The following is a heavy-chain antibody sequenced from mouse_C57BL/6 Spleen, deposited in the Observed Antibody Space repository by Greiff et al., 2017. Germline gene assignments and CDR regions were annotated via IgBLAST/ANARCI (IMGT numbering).Heavy chain of an antibody. CDR3: SRPAVVADYYAMDY. Sequence: EVQLQQSGPELVKPGASVKISCKASGYTFTDYYMNWVKQSHGKSLEWIGDINPNNGGTSYNQKFKGKATLTVDKSSSTAYMELRSLTSEYSAVYDCSRPAVVADYYAMDYWGQGTSVTVSS. CDR2: INPNNGGT. CDR1: GYTFTDYY. D-gene: IGHD1-1*01. J-gene: IGHJ4*01. V-gene: IGHV1-26*01.